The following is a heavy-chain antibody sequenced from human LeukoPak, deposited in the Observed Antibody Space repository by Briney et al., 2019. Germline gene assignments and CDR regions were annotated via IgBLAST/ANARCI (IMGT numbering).Heavy chain of an antibody. CDR1: GGSINSNNYY. CDR3: QSRYLEWLLEY. Sequence: SETLSVTCTVSGGSINSNNYYWGWIRQPPGKGLEWIGSIYSSGSAYYNPSLKSRVTISVDTSKNQFSLRLSSVTAADTAVYYCQSRYLEWLLEYWGQGTLVTVSS. CDR2: IYSSGSA. J-gene: IGHJ4*02. D-gene: IGHD3-3*01. V-gene: IGHV4-39*01.